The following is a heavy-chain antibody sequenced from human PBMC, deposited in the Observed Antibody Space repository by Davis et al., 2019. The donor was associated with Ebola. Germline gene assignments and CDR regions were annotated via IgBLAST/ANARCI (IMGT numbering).Heavy chain of an antibody. J-gene: IGHJ1*01. D-gene: IGHD3-22*01. CDR3: VIDMIEEGLSSPHPDFQH. Sequence: GESLKISCAASGFTFYNYAMSWVRQAPGKGLEWVSAITGSGSSPYYADSVRGRFSISRDNSKNTLYLQIHSLRAEDTAVYYCVIDMIEEGLSSPHPDFQHWGQGTLVTVSS. CDR1: GFTFYNYA. V-gene: IGHV3-23*01. CDR2: ITGSGSSP.